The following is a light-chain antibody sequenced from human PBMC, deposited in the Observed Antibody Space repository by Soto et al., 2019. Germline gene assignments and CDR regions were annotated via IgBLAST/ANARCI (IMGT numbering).Light chain of an antibody. Sequence: NFMLTQPHSVSESPGKTVTISCTGSGGSIASSYVQWYQQRPGSAPNIVIYEDNQRPSGVPGRFSGSVDSSSNSASLTIYGLKTEDEADYYCQSYDKGNHAVFGGGTKLTVL. CDR1: GGSIASSY. V-gene: IGLV6-57*02. CDR3: QSYDKGNHAV. CDR2: EDN. J-gene: IGLJ2*01.